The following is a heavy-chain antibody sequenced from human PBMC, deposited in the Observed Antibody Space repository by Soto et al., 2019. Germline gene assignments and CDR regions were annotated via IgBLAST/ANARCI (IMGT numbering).Heavy chain of an antibody. CDR1: GGTFSSYT. CDR2: IIPILGIA. Sequence: SVKVSCKASGGTFSSYTISWVRQAPGQGLEWMGRIIPILGIANYAQKFQGRVTITADKSTSTAYMELSSLRSEDMAVYYCARDVGGSRFVYYFDYWGQGTLVTVSS. V-gene: IGHV1-69*04. J-gene: IGHJ4*02. D-gene: IGHD1-26*01. CDR3: ARDVGGSRFVYYFDY.